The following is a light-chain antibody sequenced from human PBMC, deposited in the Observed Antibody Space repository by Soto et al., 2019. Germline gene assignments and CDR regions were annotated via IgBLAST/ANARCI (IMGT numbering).Light chain of an antibody. CDR2: EVT. J-gene: IGLJ1*01. CDR3: CSYAGNSEV. CDR1: SGDVGSYNL. Sequence: QSILTQRASGTGCTGQSITIPCTETSGDVGSYNLVSWYQQHPGKAPKLLIYEVTERPSGVSNRFSGSKSGNTASLTISGLQPDDEADYYCCSYAGNSEVFGTGTKVTVL. V-gene: IGLV2-23*02.